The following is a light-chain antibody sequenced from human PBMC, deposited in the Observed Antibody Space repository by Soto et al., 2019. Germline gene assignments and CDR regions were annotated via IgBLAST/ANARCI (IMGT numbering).Light chain of an antibody. CDR3: QQYNNWPPCT. CDR1: QSVSST. CDR2: GAS. V-gene: IGKV3-15*01. J-gene: IGKJ1*01. Sequence: EIVMTQSPATLSVSPGERATLSCRASQSVSSTLAWYQQKPGQAPRLLIYGASTRATGIPARFSGSGSGTEFTLTISSLQSEDFAVYYCQQYNNWPPCTFGQGTKVEIK.